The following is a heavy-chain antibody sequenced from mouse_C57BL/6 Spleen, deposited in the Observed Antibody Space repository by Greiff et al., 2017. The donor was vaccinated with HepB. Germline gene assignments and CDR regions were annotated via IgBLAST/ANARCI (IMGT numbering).Heavy chain of an antibody. CDR3: ARHDLYAMDY. Sequence: EVQVVESGGGLVKPGGSLKLSCAASVFTFSDYGMHWVRQAPEKGLEWVAYISSGSSTIYYADTVKGRFTISRDNAKNTLFLQMTSLRSEDTAMYYCARHDLYAMDYWGQGTSVTVSS. CDR1: VFTFSDYG. J-gene: IGHJ4*01. CDR2: ISSGSSTI. V-gene: IGHV5-17*01.